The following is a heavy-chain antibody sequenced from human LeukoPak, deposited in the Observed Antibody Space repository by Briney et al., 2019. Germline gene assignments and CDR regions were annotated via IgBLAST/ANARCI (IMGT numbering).Heavy chain of an antibody. CDR1: GYTFTGYY. Sequence: ASVKVSCKASGYTFTGYYMHWVRQAPGQGLEWMGWINPNSGGTNYAQKFQGRVTMTRDTSNSTAYMELSRLRSDDTAVYYCARGPAITMIVVTYYFDYWGQGTLVTVSS. CDR2: INPNSGGT. V-gene: IGHV1-2*02. J-gene: IGHJ4*02. CDR3: ARGPAITMIVVTYYFDY. D-gene: IGHD3-22*01.